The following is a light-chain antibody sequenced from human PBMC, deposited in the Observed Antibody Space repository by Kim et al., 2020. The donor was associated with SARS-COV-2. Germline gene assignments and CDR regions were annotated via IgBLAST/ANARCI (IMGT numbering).Light chain of an antibody. Sequence: SVKLTCTLSSGHTEYAIAWHQQQPEKGPRYLMKLGSDGRQSRGDVIPDRFSGSSSGAERYLTISSLQSEDEADYYCQTWGTGSGVVFGGGTQLTVL. CDR3: QTWGTGSGVV. CDR2: LGSDGRQ. CDR1: SGHTEYA. V-gene: IGLV4-69*01. J-gene: IGLJ2*01.